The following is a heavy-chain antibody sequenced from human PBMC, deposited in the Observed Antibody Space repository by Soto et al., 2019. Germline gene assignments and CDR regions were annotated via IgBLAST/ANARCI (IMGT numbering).Heavy chain of an antibody. J-gene: IGHJ6*02. CDR2: FDPEDGET. CDR1: GYTLTELS. Sequence: ASVKVSCKVSGYTLTELSMHWVRQTPGKGLEWMGGFDPEDGETIYAQKFQGRVTMTEDTSTDTAYMELSSLRSEDTALYYCATDGGGGTPPSSYYVYGMDVWGQGTTVTVS. D-gene: IGHD3-16*01. V-gene: IGHV1-24*01. CDR3: ATDGGGGTPPSSYYVYGMDV.